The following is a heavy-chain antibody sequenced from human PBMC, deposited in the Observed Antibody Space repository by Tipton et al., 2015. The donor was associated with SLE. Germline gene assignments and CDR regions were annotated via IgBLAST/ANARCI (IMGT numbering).Heavy chain of an antibody. V-gene: IGHV4-59*12. CDR2: IYYSGST. D-gene: IGHD3-10*01. CDR3: ARVGSGGLTSLDYYYYMDV. Sequence: TPSLTCTVSGGSISSYYWSWIRQPPGKGLEWIGYIYYSGSTNYNPSLKSRVTISVDTSKNQFSLKLSSVTAADTAVYYCARVGSGGLTSLDYYYYMDVWGEGTTVTVSS. J-gene: IGHJ6*03. CDR1: GGSISSYY.